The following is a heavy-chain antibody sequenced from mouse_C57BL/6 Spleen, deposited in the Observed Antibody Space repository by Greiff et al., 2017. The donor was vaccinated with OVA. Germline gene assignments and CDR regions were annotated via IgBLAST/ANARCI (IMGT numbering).Heavy chain of an antibody. D-gene: IGHD1-1*01. V-gene: IGHV1-74*01. J-gene: IGHJ3*01. CDR2: IHPSDSDT. CDR3: AIWTVVATKFAY. Sequence: QVQLQQPGAELVKPGASVKVSCKASGYTFTSYWMHWVKQRPGQGLEWIGRIHPSDSDTNYNQKFKGKATLTVDKSSSTAYMQLSSLTSEDAAVYYCAIWTVVATKFAYWGQGTLVTVSA. CDR1: GYTFTSYW.